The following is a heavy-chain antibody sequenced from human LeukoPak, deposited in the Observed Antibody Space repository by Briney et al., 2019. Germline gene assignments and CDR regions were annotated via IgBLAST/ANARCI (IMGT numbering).Heavy chain of an antibody. Sequence: SETLSLTCTVSGGSISSYYWSWIRQPPGKGLEWIGYIYYGGSTNYNPSLKSRVTISVDTSKNQFSLKLSSVTAADTAVYYCARVRRGSYVFDYWGQGTLVAVSS. CDR1: GGSISSYY. D-gene: IGHD1-26*01. CDR2: IYYGGST. J-gene: IGHJ4*02. CDR3: ARVRRGSYVFDY. V-gene: IGHV4-59*01.